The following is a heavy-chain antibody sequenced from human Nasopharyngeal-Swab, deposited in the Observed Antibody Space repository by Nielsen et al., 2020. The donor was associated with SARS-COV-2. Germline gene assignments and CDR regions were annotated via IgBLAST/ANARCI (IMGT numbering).Heavy chain of an antibody. J-gene: IGHJ6*03. V-gene: IGHV4-59*08. CDR3: ARLVAAPYYYYMDV. CDR1: GGSISSYY. D-gene: IGHD6-13*01. Sequence: SETLSLTCTVSGGSISSYYWSWIRQPPGKGLEWIGYIYYSGSTNYNPSLKSRVTISVDTSKSQFSLKLRSVTAADTAVYYCARLVAAPYYYYMDVWGKGTTVTVSS. CDR2: IYYSGST.